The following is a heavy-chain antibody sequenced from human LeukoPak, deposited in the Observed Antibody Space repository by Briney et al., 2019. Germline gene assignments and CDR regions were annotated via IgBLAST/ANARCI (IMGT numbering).Heavy chain of an antibody. CDR3: AREDYGGNSYSRTIDY. V-gene: IGHV4-61*02. CDR1: GGSLSSGSYY. Sequence: SETLSLTCTVSGGSLSSGSYYWSWIRQPAGKGLEWIGRIYTSGSTNYNPSLKSRVTISVDMSKNQFSLKLRSVTPADTPVYYCAREDYGGNSYSRTIDYWGQGTLVTVS. J-gene: IGHJ4*02. CDR2: IYTSGST. D-gene: IGHD4-23*01.